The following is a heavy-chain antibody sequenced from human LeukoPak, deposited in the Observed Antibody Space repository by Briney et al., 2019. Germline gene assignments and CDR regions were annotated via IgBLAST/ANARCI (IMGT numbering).Heavy chain of an antibody. D-gene: IGHD4-11*01. CDR1: GFTFSNYA. V-gene: IGHV3-48*02. CDR3: AREVGLHTGSVVY. J-gene: IGHJ4*02. Sequence: GGSLRLSCAVSGFTFSNYAMNWVRQAPGKGLEWVSYISSSSSTIYYADSVKGRFTISRDNAKNSLYLQMNSLRDEDTAVYYCAREVGLHTGSVVYWGQGTLVTVSS. CDR2: ISSSSSTI.